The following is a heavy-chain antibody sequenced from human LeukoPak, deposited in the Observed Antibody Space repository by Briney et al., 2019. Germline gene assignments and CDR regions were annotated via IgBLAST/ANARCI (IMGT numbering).Heavy chain of an antibody. CDR3: ARKQWLVHDY. CDR1: GGSFSGYY. D-gene: IGHD6-19*01. J-gene: IGHJ4*02. CDR2: INHSGST. Sequence: SETLSLTCAVYGGSFSGYYWSWIRQPPGKGPEWIGEINHSGSTNYNPSLKSRVTISVDTSKNQFSLKLSSVTAADTAVYYCARKQWLVHDYWGQGTLVTVSS. V-gene: IGHV4-34*01.